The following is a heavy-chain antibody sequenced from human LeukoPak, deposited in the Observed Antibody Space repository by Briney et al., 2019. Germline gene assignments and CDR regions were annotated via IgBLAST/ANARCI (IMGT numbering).Heavy chain of an antibody. D-gene: IGHD1-26*01. CDR2: ISSSSSYI. CDR1: GFTFSNYN. CDR3: ASTSGSYYIRGAFDI. J-gene: IGHJ3*02. Sequence: GGSLRLSCAASGFTFSNYNMNWVRQAPGKGLEWVSSISSSSSYIYYADSVKGRFTISRDNAKNSLYLQMNSLRAEDTAVYYCASTSGSYYIRGAFDIWGQGTMVTVSS. V-gene: IGHV3-21*01.